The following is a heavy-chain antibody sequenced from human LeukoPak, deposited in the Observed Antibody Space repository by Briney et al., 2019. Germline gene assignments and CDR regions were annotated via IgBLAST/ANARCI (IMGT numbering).Heavy chain of an antibody. Sequence: KPSETLSLTCTVSGGSISSYYWSWIRQPPGKGLEWIGYIYYSGSTYYNPSLKSRVTISVDTSKNQFSLKLSSVTAADTAVYYCARYQYSSGWYYFDYWGQGTLVTVSS. J-gene: IGHJ4*02. D-gene: IGHD6-19*01. CDR2: IYYSGST. V-gene: IGHV4-59*12. CDR3: ARYQYSSGWYYFDY. CDR1: GGSISSYY.